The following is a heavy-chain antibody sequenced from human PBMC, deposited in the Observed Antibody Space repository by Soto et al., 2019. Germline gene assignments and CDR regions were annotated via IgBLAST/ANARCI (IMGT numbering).Heavy chain of an antibody. J-gene: IGHJ4*02. CDR3: TLSHFWGSYRFYYFDY. Sequence: PGGSLRLSCAASGFTFSNAWMNWVRQAPGKGLEWVGRIKSKTDGGTTDYAAPVKGRFTISRDDSKNTLYLQMNSLKTEVTALFYFTLSHFWGSYRFYYFDYWGQGTLVTVSS. CDR1: GFTFSNAW. CDR2: IKSKTDGGTT. V-gene: IGHV3-15*07. D-gene: IGHD3-16*02.